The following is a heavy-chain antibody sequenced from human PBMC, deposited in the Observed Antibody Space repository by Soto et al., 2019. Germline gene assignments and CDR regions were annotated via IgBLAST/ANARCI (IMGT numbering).Heavy chain of an antibody. CDR1: GGSVSSGSYY. V-gene: IGHV4-61*01. CDR3: ARGDWNNGMDV. Sequence: PSETLSLTCTVSGGSVSSGSYYWRWIRQPPGKGLEWIGYIYYSGSTNYNPSLKSRVTISVDTSKNQLSLKLSSVTAADTAVYYCARGDWNNGMDVWGQGTTVSV. CDR2: IYYSGST. J-gene: IGHJ6*02. D-gene: IGHD1-1*01.